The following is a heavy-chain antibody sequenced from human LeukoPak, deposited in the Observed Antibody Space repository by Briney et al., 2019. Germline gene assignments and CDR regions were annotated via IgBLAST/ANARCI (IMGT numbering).Heavy chain of an antibody. V-gene: IGHV3-21*01. CDR2: ISSSSSYI. D-gene: IGHD1-26*01. J-gene: IGHJ3*02. CDR1: GFTFSSYS. CDR3: AREMGAIDAFDI. Sequence: GGSLRLSCAASGFTFSSYSMNWVRQAPGKGLEWVSSISSSSSYIYYADSVKGRFTISRDNAKNSLYLQMNSLRAEDTAVYYCAREMGAIDAFDIWGQGTMVTVSS.